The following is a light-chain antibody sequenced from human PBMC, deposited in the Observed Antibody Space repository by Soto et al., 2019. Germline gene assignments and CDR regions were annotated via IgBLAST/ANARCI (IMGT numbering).Light chain of an antibody. CDR3: MQGSHLWT. J-gene: IGKJ1*01. Sequence: VVMTQTPRSLPVTPGEPASSSCRPSQTFLDSDGSTYLNWYHQRPGQSPRRLSYKVSNRDSGVPDRFSGSGSGTDFTLKISRVEAEDVGIYYCMQGSHLWTFGQGTKVDIK. CDR2: KVS. V-gene: IGKV2-30*01. CDR1: QTFLDSDGSTY.